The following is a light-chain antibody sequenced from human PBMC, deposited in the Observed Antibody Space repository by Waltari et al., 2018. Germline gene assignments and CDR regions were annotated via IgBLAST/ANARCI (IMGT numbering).Light chain of an antibody. CDR1: QPITVY. J-gene: IGKJ4*01. Sequence: DVQVTHSPSALFASIGDRVDITCRASQPITVYLNWYQQKPGKAPRLLIFAASILQSGVPSRFSGTTSGTDFTLTITSLQAEDYGTYFCQQTYSAPWTFGRGTQVEI. V-gene: IGKV1-39*01. CDR2: AAS. CDR3: QQTYSAPWT.